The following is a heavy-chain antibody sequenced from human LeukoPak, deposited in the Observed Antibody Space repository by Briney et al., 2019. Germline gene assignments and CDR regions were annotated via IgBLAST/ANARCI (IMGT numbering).Heavy chain of an antibody. CDR3: AGXDNSSXYRPFDI. CDR2: INPNNGGT. J-gene: IGHJ3*02. CDR1: GYTFTGYY. V-gene: IGHV1-2*06. Sequence: ASVKVSCKASGYTFTGYYIHWVRQAPGQGLEWMGRINPNNGGTNYAQKFQGRVTMTRDMSMSTAYMELSRLRSDDTAVYYCAGXDNSSXYRPFDIWGXXTXVXVPS. D-gene: IGHD3-22*01.